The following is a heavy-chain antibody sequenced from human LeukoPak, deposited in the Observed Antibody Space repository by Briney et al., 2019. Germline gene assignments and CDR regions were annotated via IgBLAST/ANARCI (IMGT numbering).Heavy chain of an antibody. CDR1: GFTFSSYA. Sequence: GGSLRLSYAASGFTFSSYAMSWVRQAPGKGLEWVSAISGSGGSTYYADSGKGRFTISRDNSKNTLYLQMNSLRAEDTAVYYCAKAKAPLTTAFDYWGQGTLVTVSS. CDR3: AKAKAPLTTAFDY. D-gene: IGHD2-21*02. CDR2: ISGSGGST. V-gene: IGHV3-23*01. J-gene: IGHJ4*02.